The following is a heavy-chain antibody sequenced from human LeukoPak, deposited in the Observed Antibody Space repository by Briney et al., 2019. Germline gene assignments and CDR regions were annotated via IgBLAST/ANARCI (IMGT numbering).Heavy chain of an antibody. CDR3: ARLSRASGSYSY. Sequence: SVKVSCKASGGTFSSYAISWVRQAPGQGLEWMGRIIPILGIANYAQKFQGRVTITADKSTSTAYMELSSLRSEDTAVYYCARLSRASGSYSYWGQGTLVTVSS. V-gene: IGHV1-69*04. D-gene: IGHD3-10*01. CDR2: IIPILGIA. CDR1: GGTFSSYA. J-gene: IGHJ4*02.